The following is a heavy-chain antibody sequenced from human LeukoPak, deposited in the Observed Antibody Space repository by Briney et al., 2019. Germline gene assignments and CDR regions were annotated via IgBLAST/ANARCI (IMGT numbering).Heavy chain of an antibody. D-gene: IGHD6-13*01. CDR1: GYTLTDYY. CDR3: ARDLQEATGTVY. V-gene: IGHV1-2*02. CDR2: INPNSGAT. J-gene: IGHJ4*02. Sequence: AASVKVSCKASGYTLTDYYLHWVRQAPGQGLKWMGWINPNSGATHYAQSFQARVTMTRDTSISTAYMELSRLRSDDTAVYYCARDLQEATGTVYWGQGTLVTVSS.